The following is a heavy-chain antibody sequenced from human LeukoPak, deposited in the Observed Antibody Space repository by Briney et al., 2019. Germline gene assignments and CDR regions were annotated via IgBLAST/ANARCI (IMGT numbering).Heavy chain of an antibody. CDR1: GYTFTSYY. V-gene: IGHV1-46*01. D-gene: IGHD6-13*01. CDR3: ARCSYSSTPDY. CDR2: INPSGGST. J-gene: IGHJ4*02. Sequence: ASVKVSCKASGYTFTSYYMHWVRQAPGQGLEWMGIINPSGGSTSYAQKFQGRVTMTRDTSISTAYMELSRLRSDDTAVYYCARCSYSSTPDYWGQGTLVTVSS.